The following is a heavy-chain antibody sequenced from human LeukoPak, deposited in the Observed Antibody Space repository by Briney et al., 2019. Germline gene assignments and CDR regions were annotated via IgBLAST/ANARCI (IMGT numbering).Heavy chain of an antibody. CDR3: ARDTHCSSTSCYNAFDI. V-gene: IGHV3-21*01. D-gene: IGHD2-2*02. J-gene: IGHJ3*02. CDR2: ISSSSTYI. Sequence: GGSLRLSCAASGFTFSSYSMNWVRQAPGKGLEWVSSISSSSTYIFYADSLKGRFTISRDNAKNSLSPQMNSLRAEDTAVYYCARDTHCSSTSCYNAFDIWGQGTMVTVSS. CDR1: GFTFSSYS.